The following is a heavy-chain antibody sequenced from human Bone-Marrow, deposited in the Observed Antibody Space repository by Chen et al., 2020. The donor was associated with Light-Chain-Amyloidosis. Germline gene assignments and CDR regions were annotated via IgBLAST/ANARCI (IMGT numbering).Heavy chain of an antibody. CDR1: GTTFNNYA. Sequence: QVQLVQSGAEVKKPGSSVKVSCKASGTTFNNYAFDWVRQAPGQGLEWMGKIIPSFGTTNYAQKFQGRVTITADESTTTIHMELTSLKSEDVAVYYCARARRKSDWELRYFLDVWGNGTTVTVSS. J-gene: IGHJ6*03. D-gene: IGHD3-10*01. CDR3: ARARRKSDWELRYFLDV. CDR2: IIPSFGTT. V-gene: IGHV1-69*13.